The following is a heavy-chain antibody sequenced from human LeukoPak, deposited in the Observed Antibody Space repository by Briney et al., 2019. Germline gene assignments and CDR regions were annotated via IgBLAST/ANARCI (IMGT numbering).Heavy chain of an antibody. V-gene: IGHV3-23*01. CDR1: GFTFSTYA. D-gene: IGHD1-26*01. Sequence: GGSLRLSCTASGFTFSTYAMSWVRQAPGKGLEWVSGVSPSGSGTFYADSVKGRFTISRDNSKNTLYLQMNSLRAEDTAVYYCARKVGPGGYFDYWGQGTLVTVSS. CDR3: ARKVGPGGYFDY. CDR2: VSPSGSGT. J-gene: IGHJ4*02.